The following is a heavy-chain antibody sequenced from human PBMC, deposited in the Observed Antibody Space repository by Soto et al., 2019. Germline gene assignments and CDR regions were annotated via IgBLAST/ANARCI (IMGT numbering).Heavy chain of an antibody. CDR3: ARSSGGVFGIIIEGSNWLAP. Sequence: SVKVSCKASGGSLSTNPISWVRQAPGQGLEWMGGTGSGTGPGNNAQKFQGRLTVTADTSTSTVYMELRSLRSEDTAVYYCARSSGGVFGIIIEGSNWLAPWGQGSLVTVSS. CDR1: GGSLSTNP. V-gene: IGHV1-69*06. D-gene: IGHD3-16*02. CDR2: TGSGTGPG. J-gene: IGHJ5*02.